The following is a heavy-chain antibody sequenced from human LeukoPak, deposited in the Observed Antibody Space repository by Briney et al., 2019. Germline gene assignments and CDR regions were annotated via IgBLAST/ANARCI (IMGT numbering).Heavy chain of an antibody. J-gene: IGHJ4*02. CDR1: GGSISTSSYY. CDR3: ASYSGSYAYYAY. V-gene: IGHV4-61*02. D-gene: IGHD1-26*01. CDR2: IYSSGNT. Sequence: SETLSLTCTVSGGSISTSSYYWTWIRQPAGKGLEWIGRIYSSGNTNYNPSLKSRVTMSVDTSKNQFSLRLSSVTAADTAMYYCASYSGSYAYYAYWGQGTRVTVSS.